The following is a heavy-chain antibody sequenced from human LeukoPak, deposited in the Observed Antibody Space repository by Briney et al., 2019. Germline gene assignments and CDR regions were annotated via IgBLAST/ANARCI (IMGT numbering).Heavy chain of an antibody. D-gene: IGHD4-17*01. J-gene: IGHJ4*02. Sequence: GGSLRLSCAASGFTFSSYSTNWVRQAPGKGLEWVSSISSSSSYIYYADSVKGRFTISRDNAKNSLYLQMNSLRAEDTAVYYCARGSDDYGDYEGGSNDYWGQGTLVTVSS. CDR2: ISSSSSYI. CDR3: ARGSDDYGDYEGGSNDY. CDR1: GFTFSSYS. V-gene: IGHV3-21*01.